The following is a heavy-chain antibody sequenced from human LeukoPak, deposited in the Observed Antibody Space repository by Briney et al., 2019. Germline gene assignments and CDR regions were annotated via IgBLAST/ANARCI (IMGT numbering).Heavy chain of an antibody. CDR3: ARRGFFDF. CDR2: ISNSGST. J-gene: IGHJ4*02. Sequence: SETLSLTCNFSGVSTSSQSWIWIRQPPGKGLELIAYISNSGSTNYNPSLKSRVTISVDTSKNHFSLKLSSVTAADTAIYFCARRGFFDFWGQGTLVTVSS. CDR1: GVSTSSQS. V-gene: IGHV4-59*08.